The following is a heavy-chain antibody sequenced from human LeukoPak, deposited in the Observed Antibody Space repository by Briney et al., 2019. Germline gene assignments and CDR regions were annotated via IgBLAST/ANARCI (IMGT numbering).Heavy chain of an antibody. CDR3: ARWGSGWYYFDY. D-gene: IGHD6-19*01. V-gene: IGHV4-31*03. Sequence: SETLSLTCNVSGGSISSGGYYWSWIRQHPGKGLEWIGYIYYSGSTYYNPSLKSRVTISVDTSKNQFSLKLTSATAADTAVYYCARWGSGWYYFDYWGQGTLVTVSS. J-gene: IGHJ4*02. CDR2: IYYSGST. CDR1: GGSISSGGYY.